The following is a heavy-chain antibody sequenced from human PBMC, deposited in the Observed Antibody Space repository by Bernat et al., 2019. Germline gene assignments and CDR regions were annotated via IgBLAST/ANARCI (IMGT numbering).Heavy chain of an antibody. Sequence: QVQLQESGPGLVKPSETLSLTCTVSGDSISSYYWSWIRQPPGKGLEWIGYIYYSGSTNYNPSLKSRVTISVDTSKNQFSLKLSSVTAADTAVYYCARGYDFWSGYYPLFYFDYWGQGTLVTVSS. CDR3: ARGYDFWSGYYPLFYFDY. CDR1: GDSISSYY. J-gene: IGHJ4*02. CDR2: IYYSGST. D-gene: IGHD3-3*01. V-gene: IGHV4-59*01.